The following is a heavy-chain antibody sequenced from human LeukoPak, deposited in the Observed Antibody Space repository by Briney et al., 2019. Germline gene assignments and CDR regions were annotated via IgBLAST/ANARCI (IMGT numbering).Heavy chain of an antibody. CDR2: IQQNGIEK. J-gene: IGHJ5*02. V-gene: IGHV3-7*03. CDR1: GFTFRDFW. CDR3: ARDRDGKDL. Sequence: GGSLRLSCAAAGFTFRDFWMSWVRQAPGKGLEWVANIQQNGIEKYSVEGRFSLSRDKVKNLSYVRFNSLRADDTDMYYCARDRDGKDLWGQGTLVSVSS. D-gene: IGHD1-1*01.